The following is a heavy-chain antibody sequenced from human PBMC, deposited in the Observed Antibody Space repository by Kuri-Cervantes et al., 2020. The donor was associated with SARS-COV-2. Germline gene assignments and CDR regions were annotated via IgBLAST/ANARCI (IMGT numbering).Heavy chain of an antibody. D-gene: IGHD4-11*01. CDR1: GFTFSGYA. CDR3: AREGPYDYSNYDY. V-gene: IGHV3-23*01. CDR2: ISGSGGST. J-gene: IGHJ4*02. Sequence: GESLKISCAASGFTFSGYAMSWVRQAPGKGLEWVSAISGSGGSTYYADSVKGRFTISRDNSKNTLYLQMNSLRAEDTAVYYCAREGPYDYSNYDYWGQGTLVTVSS.